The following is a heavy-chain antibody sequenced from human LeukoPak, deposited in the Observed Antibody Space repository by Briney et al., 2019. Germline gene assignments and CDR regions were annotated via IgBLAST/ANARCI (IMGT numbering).Heavy chain of an antibody. CDR1: GFTVSSNY. J-gene: IGHJ2*01. D-gene: IGHD2-15*01. CDR3: ARPARYCSSGSCYSDWYFDL. CDR2: IYSGGKT. V-gene: IGHV3-53*01. Sequence: GGSLRLSCAASGFTVSSNYMSWVRQAPGKGLEWVSDIYSGGKTFYADPGKGRFTSARDKSKNRLYLQMNSLRAEDTAVYYCARPARYCSSGSCYSDWYFDLWGRGTLVTVSS.